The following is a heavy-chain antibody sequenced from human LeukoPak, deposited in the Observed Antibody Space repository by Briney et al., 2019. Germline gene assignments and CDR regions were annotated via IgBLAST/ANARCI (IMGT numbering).Heavy chain of an antibody. V-gene: IGHV4-59*12. D-gene: IGHD3-22*01. CDR1: GGSISSDY. Sequence: SETLSLTCTVSGGSISSDYWSWIRQPPGKGLEFIGYIYYSGSTYYNPSLKSRVTISVDTSKNQFSLKLSSVTAADTAVYYCARVLAPYYYDSSGYYYFDYWGQGTLVTVSS. CDR2: IYYSGST. CDR3: ARVLAPYYYDSSGYYYFDY. J-gene: IGHJ4*02.